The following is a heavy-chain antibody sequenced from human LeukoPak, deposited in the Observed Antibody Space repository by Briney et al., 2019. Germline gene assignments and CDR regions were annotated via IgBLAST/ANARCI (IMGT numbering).Heavy chain of an antibody. CDR3: ARAHYVVGYYFDY. J-gene: IGHJ4*02. CDR2: INHSGST. D-gene: IGHD3-10*02. V-gene: IGHV4-34*01. CDR1: GGSFSGYY. Sequence: PSETLSLTCAVYGGSFSGYYWSWIRQPPGKRLEWIGEINHSGSTNYSPSLKSRVTISVDTSKNQFSLKLSSVTAADTAVYYCARAHYVVGYYFDYWGQGTLVTVSS.